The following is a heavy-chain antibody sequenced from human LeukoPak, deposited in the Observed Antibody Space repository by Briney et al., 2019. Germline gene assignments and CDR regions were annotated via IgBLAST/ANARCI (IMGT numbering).Heavy chain of an antibody. J-gene: IGHJ3*02. CDR2: MSAYNGKT. D-gene: IGHD5-18*01. Sequence: ASVNVSCKASGYSFTSYGFNWVRQAPGQGLEWMGWMSAYNGKTNYAHSLQGRVTVTADTSTSTAYMELRSLRSEDTAVYYCARGMGYSYGHPQGAFDIWGQGTMVTVSS. CDR3: ARGMGYSYGHPQGAFDI. CDR1: GYSFTSYG. V-gene: IGHV1-18*01.